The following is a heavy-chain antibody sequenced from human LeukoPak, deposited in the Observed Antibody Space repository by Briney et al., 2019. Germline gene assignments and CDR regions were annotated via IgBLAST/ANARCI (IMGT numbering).Heavy chain of an antibody. D-gene: IGHD3-22*01. V-gene: IGHV1-69*13. J-gene: IGHJ4*02. CDR3: ASNMYYYDSSGYYSPFDY. CDR2: IIAIFGTA. Sequence: SVKVSCKASGDTFSSYAISWVRQAPGQGLEWMGGIIAIFGTANYAQKFQGRVTITADESTSTAYMELSSLRSEDTAVYYCASNMYYYDSSGYYSPFDYWGQGTLVTVSS. CDR1: GDTFSSYA.